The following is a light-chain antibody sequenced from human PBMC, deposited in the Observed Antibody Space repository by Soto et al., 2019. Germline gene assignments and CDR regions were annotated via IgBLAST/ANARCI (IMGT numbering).Light chain of an antibody. CDR2: GAS. CDR1: QSISTNY. CDR3: HQYDSSPLT. J-gene: IGKJ4*01. Sequence: EIVLAQSPGTLSLSPGERATLSCRASQSISTNYLAWYQQKRGQPPRLLIYGASIRATGIPDRFSGSGSGTDFTLTISRLVPEDFAVYHCHQYDSSPLTFGGGAKVEIK. V-gene: IGKV3-20*01.